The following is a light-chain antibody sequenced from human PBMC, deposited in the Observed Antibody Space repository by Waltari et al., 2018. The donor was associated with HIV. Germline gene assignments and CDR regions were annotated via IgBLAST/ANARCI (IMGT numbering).Light chain of an antibody. CDR2: EVT. J-gene: IGLJ2*01. V-gene: IGLV2-8*01. CDR3: SSYAGSSNLRV. CDR1: SSDVGGYNY. Sequence: QSALTQPPSASGSPGQSVTISCPGTSSDVGGYNYVSWYQQHPGKAPKLMIYEVTKRPSGVPDRFSGSKSGNTASLTVSGLQAEDEADYYCSSYAGSSNLRVFGGGTKLTVL.